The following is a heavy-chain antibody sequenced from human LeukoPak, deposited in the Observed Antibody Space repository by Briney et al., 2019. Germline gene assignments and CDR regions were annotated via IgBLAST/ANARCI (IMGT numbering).Heavy chain of an antibody. J-gene: IGHJ4*02. CDR3: AREVRNRIAVAGTGIDY. D-gene: IGHD6-19*01. CDR2: IYYSGST. Sequence: SETLSLTCTVSGGSISRTNYYWGWIRQPPGKGLEWIGSIYYSGSTYYNPSLKSRVTISVDTSKNQFSLKLSSVTAADTAVYYCAREVRNRIAVAGTGIDYWGQGTLVTVSS. CDR1: GGSISRTNYY. V-gene: IGHV4-39*07.